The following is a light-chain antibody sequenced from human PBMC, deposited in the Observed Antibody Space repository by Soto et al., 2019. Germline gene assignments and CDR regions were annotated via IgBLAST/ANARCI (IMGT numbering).Light chain of an antibody. V-gene: IGKV3-15*01. Sequence: GISQSASALSVSTGERATFSCRASQSVSSNLAWYQQKPGQAPRLLIYGASIRATGIPARFSGSGSGTEFTLTISSLQSEDVAVYYCQHYNNWPPWTFGQGTKVDIK. CDR2: GAS. CDR1: QSVSSN. J-gene: IGKJ1*01. CDR3: QHYNNWPPWT.